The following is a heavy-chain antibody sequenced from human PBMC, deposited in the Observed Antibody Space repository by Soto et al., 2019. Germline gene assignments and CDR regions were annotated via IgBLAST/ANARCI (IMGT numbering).Heavy chain of an antibody. J-gene: IGHJ4*02. CDR1: GFTFSNAW. CDR2: IKSKTDGGTT. Sequence: GGSLRLSCAASGFTFSNAWMSWVRQAPGKGLEWVGRIKSKTDGGTTDYAAPVKGRFTISRDDSKNTLYLQMNSLKTEDTAVYYCSRPGYSNYDSDYWGQGNLVTVSS. D-gene: IGHD5-12*01. CDR3: SRPGYSNYDSDY. V-gene: IGHV3-15*01.